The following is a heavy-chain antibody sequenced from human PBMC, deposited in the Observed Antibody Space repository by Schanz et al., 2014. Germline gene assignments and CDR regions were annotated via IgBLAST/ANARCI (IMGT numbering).Heavy chain of an antibody. Sequence: QVQLVESGGGVVQPGGSLRLSCAASGFTFSSYGMHWVRQAPGKGLEWVTFIRFDGSDKYYADSVKGRFTISRDAAKDSLFLQMTSLRADDTAVYFCAREYASTWFESNVMAGRIDNWGQGTLVTVSS. CDR3: AREYASTWFESNVMAGRIDN. CDR1: GFTFSSYG. D-gene: IGHD2-8*01. CDR2: IRFDGSDK. J-gene: IGHJ4*02. V-gene: IGHV3-30*02.